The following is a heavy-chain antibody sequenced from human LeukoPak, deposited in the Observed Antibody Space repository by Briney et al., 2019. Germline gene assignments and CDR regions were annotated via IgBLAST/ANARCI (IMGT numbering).Heavy chain of an antibody. J-gene: IGHJ4*02. CDR2: IKQSTYGGTT. CDR1: EFSFSGYG. D-gene: IGHD3-10*01. Sequence: GGSLRLSCAASEFSFSGYGMHWVRQAPGKGLEWVGRIKQSTYGGTTEYAAPVKGRFTISRDDSKNTLYLQMSSLKTVDTAVYYCVYYGSESYLVFDHWGQGTLVTVSS. CDR3: VYYGSESYLVFDH. V-gene: IGHV3-15*01.